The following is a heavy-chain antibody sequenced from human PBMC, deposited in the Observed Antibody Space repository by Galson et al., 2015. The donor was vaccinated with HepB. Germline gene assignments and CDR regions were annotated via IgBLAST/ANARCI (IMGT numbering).Heavy chain of an antibody. J-gene: IGHJ3*02. CDR1: GFTFTSHS. V-gene: IGHV3-21*01. CDR3: ARGFSAFVGSAFDI. Sequence: SLRLSCAASGFTFTSHSMNWVRQAPGKGLEWVSSISSSTSYIYYGDSVKGRFTISRDNAKNSLYLQMNSLRAEDTAVYYCARGFSAFVGSAFDIWGQGTMVTVSS. CDR2: ISSSTSYI. D-gene: IGHD3-16*01.